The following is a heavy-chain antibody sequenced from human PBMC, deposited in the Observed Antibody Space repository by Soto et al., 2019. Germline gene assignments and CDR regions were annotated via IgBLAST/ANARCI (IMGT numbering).Heavy chain of an antibody. J-gene: IGHJ1*01. Sequence: EVQLVESGGGLVKPGGSLRLSCAASGFTFSNAWMNWVRQAPGKGLEWVGRIKSKTDGGTTDYAAPVKGRFTISRDDSKNTLYLQMNSLKTEDTAVYYCTTSEYYDTLTGVIVEYFQHWGQGTLVTVSS. D-gene: IGHD3-9*01. CDR2: IKSKTDGGTT. CDR3: TTSEYYDTLTGVIVEYFQH. CDR1: GFTFSNAW. V-gene: IGHV3-15*07.